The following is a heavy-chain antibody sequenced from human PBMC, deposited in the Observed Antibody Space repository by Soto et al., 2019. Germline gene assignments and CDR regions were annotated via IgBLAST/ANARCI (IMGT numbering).Heavy chain of an antibody. V-gene: IGHV3-74*01. D-gene: IGHD2-21*02. CDR2: ITEDGSNT. CDR3: ARDFYCQFDS. CDR1: GFTFSGNW. Sequence: EVQLVESGGGLVQPGGSLRLSCAASGFTFSGNWMHWVRQAPGKGLVLVARITEDGSNTTYADSVKGRFTIARDNAENTFYLQMHSLRADDTAVYDCARDFYCQFDSWGQVTLFTVSS. J-gene: IGHJ4*02.